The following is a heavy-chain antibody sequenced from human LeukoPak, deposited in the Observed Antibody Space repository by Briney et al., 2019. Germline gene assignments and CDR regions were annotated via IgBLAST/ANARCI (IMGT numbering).Heavy chain of an antibody. D-gene: IGHD3-9*01. V-gene: IGHV5-51*01. Sequence: GESLQISCKGSGYSFTSYWIGWVRQMPGKGLEWMGIICPGDSDTRYSPSFQGQVTISADKSISTAYLQWSSLKASDTAMYYCARRYFDWLLSEYYFDYWGQGTLVTVSS. CDR3: ARRYFDWLLSEYYFDY. J-gene: IGHJ4*02. CDR2: ICPGDSDT. CDR1: GYSFTSYW.